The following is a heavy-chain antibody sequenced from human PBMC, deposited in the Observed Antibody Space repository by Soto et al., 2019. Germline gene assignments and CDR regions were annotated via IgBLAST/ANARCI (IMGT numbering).Heavy chain of an antibody. V-gene: IGHV3-11*05. Sequence: QVQLVESGGGLVKPGGSLRLSCVGSGFNFSDHYMSWVRQAPGKGLEWLSYISVSGDYKNYAGSVQGRFSVSRDNARNSLYLEMSSLRVEDTAVYYCARPPHVFEPFDVWGQGSMVNVSS. CDR1: GFNFSDHY. CDR3: ARPPHVFEPFDV. D-gene: IGHD3-16*01. CDR2: ISVSGDYK. J-gene: IGHJ3*01.